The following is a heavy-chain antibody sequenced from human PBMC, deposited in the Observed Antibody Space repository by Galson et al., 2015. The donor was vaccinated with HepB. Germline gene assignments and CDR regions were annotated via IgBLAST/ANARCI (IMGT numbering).Heavy chain of an antibody. CDR2: INPNSGGT. V-gene: IGHV1-2*02. CDR3: ARDGSPVRGPIVPAAIGGGDY. Sequence: SVKVSCKASGYTFTGYYMHWVRQAPGQGLEWMGWINPNSGGTNYAQKFQGRVTMTRDTSISTAYMELSRLRSDDTAVYYCARDGSPVRGPIVPAAIGGGDYWGQGTLVTVSS. D-gene: IGHD2-2*02. J-gene: IGHJ4*02. CDR1: GYTFTGYY.